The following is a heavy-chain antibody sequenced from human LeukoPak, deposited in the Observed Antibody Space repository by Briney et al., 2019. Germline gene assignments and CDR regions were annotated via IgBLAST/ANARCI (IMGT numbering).Heavy chain of an antibody. Sequence: ASVKVSCKASGYTFTSYGISWVRQAPGQGLEWMGWISAYNGNTNYAQKLQGRVTMTTDTSTSTAYMELRSLRSDDTAVYYCARWYGDFVTPYYYYYYMDVWSKGTTVTVSS. CDR3: ARWYGDFVTPYYYYYYMDV. J-gene: IGHJ6*03. CDR2: ISAYNGNT. D-gene: IGHD4-17*01. CDR1: GYTFTSYG. V-gene: IGHV1-18*01.